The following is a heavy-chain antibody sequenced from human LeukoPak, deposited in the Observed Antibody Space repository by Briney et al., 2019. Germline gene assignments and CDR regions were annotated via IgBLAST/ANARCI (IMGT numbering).Heavy chain of an antibody. V-gene: IGHV3-74*01. D-gene: IGHD2/OR15-2a*01. J-gene: IGHJ4*02. CDR2: INSDGSST. CDR1: GFSFSSSW. Sequence: PGGAPRLSCAASGFSFSSSWLCAGRAAPGEGVVWVSRINSDGSSTSYADSVKGRFTLSRDNAKNTLYLQMNSLRAEDTAVYYCARALYLDDYYFDYWGQGTLVTVSS. CDR3: ARALYLDDYYFDY.